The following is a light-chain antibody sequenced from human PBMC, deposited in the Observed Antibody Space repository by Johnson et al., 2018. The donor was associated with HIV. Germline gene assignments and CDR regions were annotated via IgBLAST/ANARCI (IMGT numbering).Light chain of an antibody. V-gene: IGLV1-51*01. CDR3: GTWDSSLGAYV. CDR1: SSNIGNNY. CDR2: DNN. Sequence: QYVLTQSPSVSAAPGQKVTISCSGSSSNIGNNYVSWYQQLPGTAPKLLIYDNNKRPSGIPDRFSGSKSGTSATLGITGLQTGDEADYYCGTWDSSLGAYVFGTGTKVTVL. J-gene: IGLJ1*01.